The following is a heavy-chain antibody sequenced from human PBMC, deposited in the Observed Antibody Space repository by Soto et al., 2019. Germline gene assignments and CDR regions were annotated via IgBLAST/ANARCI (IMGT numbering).Heavy chain of an antibody. Sequence: SETLSLTCTVSGGSISSYYWSWIRQPPGKGLEWIGYIYCSGSTNYNPSLKSRVTISVDTSKNQFSLKLSSVTAADTAVYYCARDSGLAARAFDYWGQGTLVTVSS. D-gene: IGHD6-6*01. CDR1: GGSISSYY. V-gene: IGHV4-59*01. J-gene: IGHJ4*02. CDR3: ARDSGLAARAFDY. CDR2: IYCSGST.